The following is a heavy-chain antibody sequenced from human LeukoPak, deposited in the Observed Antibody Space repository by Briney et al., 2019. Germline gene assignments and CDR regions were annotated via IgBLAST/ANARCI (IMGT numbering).Heavy chain of an antibody. Sequence: GGSLRLSCAASGFTFSHYWMTWVRQAPGKGLEWVANIKRDGSEKYYVDSVKGRFTISRDNAKNSLDLQMNSLRVEDTAVYYCARLGPASSGWPESFDYWGQGTLVTVSS. V-gene: IGHV3-7*03. J-gene: IGHJ4*02. CDR2: IKRDGSEK. CDR1: GFTFSHYW. CDR3: ARLGPASSGWPESFDY. D-gene: IGHD6-19*01.